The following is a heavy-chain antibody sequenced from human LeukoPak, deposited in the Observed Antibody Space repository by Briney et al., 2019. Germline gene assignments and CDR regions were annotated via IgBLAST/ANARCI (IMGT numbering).Heavy chain of an antibody. CDR2: MSYDGSNK. CDR3: ARDWSSKYPFYYGMGV. Sequence: GGSLRLSCAASGFTFSSYAMHWVRQAPGKGLEWMAVMSYDGSNKYYADSVKGRFTISRDNSKNTLYLQMNSLRAEDTAVYYCARDWSSKYPFYYGMGVWGQGTTVTVSS. CDR1: GFTFSSYA. D-gene: IGHD4-11*01. V-gene: IGHV3-30-3*01. J-gene: IGHJ6*02.